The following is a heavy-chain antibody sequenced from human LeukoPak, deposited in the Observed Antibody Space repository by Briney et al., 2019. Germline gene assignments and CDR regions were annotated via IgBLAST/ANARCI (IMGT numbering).Heavy chain of an antibody. CDR3: TRVLYSSTWGPYS. CDR1: GFTFTNYA. CDR2: ISNDGNNE. J-gene: IGHJ5*02. D-gene: IGHD6-13*01. Sequence: PGKSLRLSCAASGFTFTNYAMHWVRQAPGKGLEWVAVISNDGNNEFYADSVKGRFTISRDSSKNTLYLQLGSLRAEDTALYYCTRVLYSSTWGPYSWGQGTLVTVSS. V-gene: IGHV3-30*04.